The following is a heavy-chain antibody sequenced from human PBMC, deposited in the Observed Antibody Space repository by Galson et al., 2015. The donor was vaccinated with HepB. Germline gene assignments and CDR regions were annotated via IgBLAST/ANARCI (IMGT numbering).Heavy chain of an antibody. CDR1: GFTFSSYG. D-gene: IGHD2-21*02. CDR3: AKPAYCGGDCYFDY. CDR2: ISYDGSNK. V-gene: IGHV3-30*18. Sequence: SLRLSCAASGFTFSSYGMHWVRQAPGKGLEWVAVISYDGSNKYYADSVKGRFTISRDNSKNTLYLQMNSLRAEDTAVYYCAKPAYCGGDCYFDYWGQGTLVTVSS. J-gene: IGHJ4*02.